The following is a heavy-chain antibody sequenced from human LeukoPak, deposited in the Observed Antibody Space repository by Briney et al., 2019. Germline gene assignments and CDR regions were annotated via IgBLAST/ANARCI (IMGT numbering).Heavy chain of an antibody. J-gene: IGHJ4*02. Sequence: ETLSLTCTVSGGSISSYYWSWIRQAPGKGLEWVSVIYSGGSTYYADSVKGRFTISRHNSKNTLYLQMNSLRAEDTAVYYCARWPSYGSGKPKYYFDYWGQGTLVTVSS. D-gene: IGHD3-10*01. CDR2: IYSGGST. V-gene: IGHV3-53*04. CDR3: ARWPSYGSGKPKYYFDY. CDR1: GGSISSYY.